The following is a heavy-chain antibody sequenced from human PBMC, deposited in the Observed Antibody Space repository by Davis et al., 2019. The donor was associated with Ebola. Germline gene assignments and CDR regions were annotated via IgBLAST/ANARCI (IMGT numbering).Heavy chain of an antibody. Sequence: PGGSLRLSCAASGFGFIDYGMNWVRQAPGKGLEWVSSITSSSSHIYYADSVKGRFTISRDNAKNTLYLQMNTLRAEDTAVYYCARAKYYGMDVWGKGTTVTVSS. CDR1: GFGFIDYG. D-gene: IGHD6-6*01. J-gene: IGHJ6*04. V-gene: IGHV3-21*01. CDR2: ITSSSSHI. CDR3: ARAKYYGMDV.